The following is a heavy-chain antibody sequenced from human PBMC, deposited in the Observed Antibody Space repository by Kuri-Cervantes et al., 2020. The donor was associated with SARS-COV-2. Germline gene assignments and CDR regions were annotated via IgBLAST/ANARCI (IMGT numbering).Heavy chain of an antibody. V-gene: IGHV3-15*05. CDR3: ARGNGVSYYGSGVFNYYGMDV. CDR2: IKSKTDGGTT. D-gene: IGHD3-10*01. CDR1: GFTFSSYG. J-gene: IGHJ6*02. Sequence: GESLKISCAASGFTFSSYGTHWVRQAPGKGLEWVGRIKSKTDGGTTDYAAPVKGRFTISRDNAKNTLYLQMNSLRAEDTAVYYCARGNGVSYYGSGVFNYYGMDVWGQGTMVTVSS.